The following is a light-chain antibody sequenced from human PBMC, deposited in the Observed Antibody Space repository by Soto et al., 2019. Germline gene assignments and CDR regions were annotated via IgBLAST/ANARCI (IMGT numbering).Light chain of an antibody. CDR1: QSVSSSY. J-gene: IGKJ4*01. V-gene: IGKV3-20*01. CDR3: QQYGSSPQRT. CDR2: GAS. Sequence: EIVLTQSPGTLSLSPGERATLSCRASQSVSSSYLAWYQQKPGQAPRLLIYGASSRATGIPDRFSGSGSGTDFPLTISRLEPEDFAVYYCQQYGSSPQRTFGGGTKVEIK.